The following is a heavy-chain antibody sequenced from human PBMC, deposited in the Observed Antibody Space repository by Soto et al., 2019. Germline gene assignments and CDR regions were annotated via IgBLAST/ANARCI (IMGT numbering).Heavy chain of an antibody. V-gene: IGHV1-3*01. J-gene: IGHJ5*02. CDR2: INAGNGNT. CDR3: ARHRIVVVSNWSAP. CDR1: GYTFTSYA. Sequence: ASVKVSCKASGYTFTSYAMHWVRQAPGQRLEWMGWINAGNGNTKYSQKFQGRVTITRDTSASTAYMELSSLRSEDTAVYYCARHRIVVVSNWSAPGGRETLVTFS. D-gene: IGHD3-22*01.